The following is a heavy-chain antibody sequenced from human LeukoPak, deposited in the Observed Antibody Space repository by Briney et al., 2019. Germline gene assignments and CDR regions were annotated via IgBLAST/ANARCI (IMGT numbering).Heavy chain of an antibody. Sequence: GGSLRLSCTASGFTFSSYAMSWVRQAPGKGLEWVSVISGSGTSTYYADSVKGRFTISRDNSKNSLYLQMNSLRAEDTAVYYCARDLRRSYDSSGYYEDYWGQGTLATVSS. CDR1: GFTFSSYA. V-gene: IGHV3-23*01. CDR3: ARDLRRSYDSSGYYEDY. J-gene: IGHJ4*02. CDR2: ISGSGTST. D-gene: IGHD3-22*01.